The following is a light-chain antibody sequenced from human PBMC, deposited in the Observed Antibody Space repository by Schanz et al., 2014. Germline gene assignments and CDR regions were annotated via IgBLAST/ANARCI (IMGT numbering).Light chain of an antibody. V-gene: IGKV3-20*01. Sequence: EIVMTQSPATLSLSPGERATLSCRASQSVSSNLAWYQQRPGQAPRLLIYGASSRATGIPDRFSGSGSGTDFTLTISRLEPEDFAVYYCQHYSLSPLFGQGTKVDI. CDR1: QSVSSN. J-gene: IGKJ1*01. CDR2: GAS. CDR3: QHYSLSPL.